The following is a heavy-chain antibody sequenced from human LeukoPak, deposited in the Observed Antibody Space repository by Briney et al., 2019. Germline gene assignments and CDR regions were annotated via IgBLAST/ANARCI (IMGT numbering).Heavy chain of an antibody. D-gene: IGHD1-26*01. J-gene: IGHJ2*01. CDR1: GGTFTSYA. Sequence: SVKLSCKASGGTFTSYAISWVRQAPGQGLEWMGGIIPIFGTANYAQKFQGRVTNTTDKSTSTAYMELSSLKSDDTAVYYWARGEVHSGSYVRSDWYFDLWGRGTLVTVSS. CDR3: ARGEVHSGSYVRSDWYFDL. V-gene: IGHV1-69*05. CDR2: IIPIFGTA.